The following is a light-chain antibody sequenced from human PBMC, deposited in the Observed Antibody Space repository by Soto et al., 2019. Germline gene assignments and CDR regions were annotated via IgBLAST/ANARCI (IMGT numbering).Light chain of an antibody. Sequence: PGTSSLSPCERATLSCRSSQSVDRRYLAWYQQKPGQAPRLLIYGASNRATGIPDRFSGSGSGTDFTLTISRLEPEDFAVYYCQQFGDSPPVFTVGPGSKVAIK. CDR2: GAS. CDR1: QSVDRRY. J-gene: IGKJ3*01. CDR3: QQFGDSPPVFT. V-gene: IGKV3-20*01.